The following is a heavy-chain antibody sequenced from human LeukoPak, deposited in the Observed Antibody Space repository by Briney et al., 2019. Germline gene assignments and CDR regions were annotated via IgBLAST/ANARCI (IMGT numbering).Heavy chain of an antibody. D-gene: IGHD3-22*01. V-gene: IGHV4-30-2*01. Sequence: SQTLSLTCAVSGGSISSGGYSWSWIRQPPGKGLEWIGYIYHSGSTYYNPSLKSRVTMSIDKSKNQFSLKLTSVTAADTAVYYCARVALYETSGHNYFDYWGQGTLVTVSS. CDR1: GGSISSGGYS. CDR3: ARVALYETSGHNYFDY. J-gene: IGHJ4*02. CDR2: IYHSGST.